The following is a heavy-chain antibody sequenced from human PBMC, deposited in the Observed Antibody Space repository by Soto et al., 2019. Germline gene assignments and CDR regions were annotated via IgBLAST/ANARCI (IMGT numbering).Heavy chain of an antibody. CDR2: MHYSGST. Sequence: SETLSLTCSFSGDSVTSHYLTWIRQSPEKGLEWIGYMHYSGSTHYNPSLKSRVTISVDTSKNQFSLKLSSVTAADTAVYYCARLYLYCSGGSCYSSFQHWGQGTLVTVSS. CDR3: ARLYLYCSGGSCYSSFQH. D-gene: IGHD2-15*01. V-gene: IGHV4-59*02. CDR1: GDSVTSHY. J-gene: IGHJ1*01.